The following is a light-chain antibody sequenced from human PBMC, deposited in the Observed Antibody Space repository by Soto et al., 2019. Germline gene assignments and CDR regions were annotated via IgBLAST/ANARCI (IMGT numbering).Light chain of an antibody. CDR2: EVS. Sequence: QSVLAQPAFVSGSPGQSITISCTGTSXDVGGYDYVSWYQLHPGKAPKLMVFEVSNRPSGVSYRFSGSKSGNTASLTISGLQAEDEADYFCSSYSISTAYLFGTGTKLTVL. CDR1: SXDVGGYDY. V-gene: IGLV2-14*01. J-gene: IGLJ1*01. CDR3: SSYSISTAYL.